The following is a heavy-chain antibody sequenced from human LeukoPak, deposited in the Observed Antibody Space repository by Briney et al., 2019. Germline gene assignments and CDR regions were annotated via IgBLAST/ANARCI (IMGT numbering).Heavy chain of an antibody. J-gene: IGHJ5*02. Sequence: ASVKVSCKASGYTFTSYGISWVRQAPGQGLEWLGWISAYNGNTNYAQKLQGRVTMTTDTSTSTAYMELRSLSSDDTAVYYCARDEEIDWFDPWGQGTLVTVSS. CDR3: ARDEEIDWFDP. CDR2: ISAYNGNT. V-gene: IGHV1-18*01. CDR1: GYTFTSYG. D-gene: IGHD2-21*01.